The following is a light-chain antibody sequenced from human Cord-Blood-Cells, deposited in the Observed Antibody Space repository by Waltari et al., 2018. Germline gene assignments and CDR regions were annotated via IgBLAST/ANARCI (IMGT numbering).Light chain of an antibody. CDR1: SSDVGGYNY. J-gene: IGLJ2*01. V-gene: IGLV2-14*01. CDR2: DVS. Sequence: QSALTQPASVSGSPGQSITISCTGTSSDVGGYNYVSWYQQHPGKAPKLMIYDVSTRPSGVSNRFAGSKSGNTASLTISGLQAEDEADYYCSSYTSSSTVVFGGETKLTVL. CDR3: SSYTSSSTVV.